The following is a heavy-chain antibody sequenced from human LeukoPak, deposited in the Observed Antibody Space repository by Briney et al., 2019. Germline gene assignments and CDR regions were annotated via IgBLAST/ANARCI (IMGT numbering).Heavy chain of an antibody. CDR3: AKADRGWGVITKA. D-gene: IGHD3-10*01. CDR2: IGDRSDFI. Sequence: PGGSLRLSCAASGFTFSDYAMSWVRQAPGKGLEWVSAIGDRSDFIYYAEYVKGRFTISRDNSKQTLYLQMNSLRAEDTAIYYCAKADRGWGVITKAWGQGTLVTVSS. V-gene: IGHV3-23*01. CDR1: GFTFSDYA. J-gene: IGHJ5*02.